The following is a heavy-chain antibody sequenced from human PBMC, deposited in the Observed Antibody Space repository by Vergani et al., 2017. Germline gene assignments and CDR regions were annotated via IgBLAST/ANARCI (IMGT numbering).Heavy chain of an antibody. D-gene: IGHD2-21*01. V-gene: IGHV4-4*03. CDR2: VHHRGVA. CDR3: ARDGGEYDKDALDV. Sequence: QVQLQESGPGLVKPPETLSLTCTVSGDSITSHVWWNWVRQSPGRGLEWIGEVHHRGVAHYNPSLTGRVTMSVDASKKQFSLKLTSVTAADTAVYYCARDGGEYDKDALDVWGQGTKVTVTS. J-gene: IGHJ3*01. CDR1: GDSITSHVW.